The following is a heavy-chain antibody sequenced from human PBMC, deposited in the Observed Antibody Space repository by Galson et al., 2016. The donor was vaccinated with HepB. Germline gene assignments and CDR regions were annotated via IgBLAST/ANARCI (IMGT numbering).Heavy chain of an antibody. V-gene: IGHV3-33*08. CDR3: ARDRGLLHYYYGMDV. CDR1: GFTFNNYG. J-gene: IGHJ6*02. D-gene: IGHD1-26*01. CDR2: ISYDGSSR. Sequence: SLRLSCATSGFTFNNYGINWVRQAPGKGLEWVAVISYDGSSRHYADAVKGRFAISRDSSTNTVYLQMNSLRADDTAVYFCARDRGLLHYYYGMDVWGQGTTVTVSS.